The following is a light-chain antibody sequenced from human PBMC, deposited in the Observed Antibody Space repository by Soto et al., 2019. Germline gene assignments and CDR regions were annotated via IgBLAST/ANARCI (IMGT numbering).Light chain of an antibody. J-gene: IGKJ2*01. Sequence: DIVMTHSPLSQPVTPGEPASISCRSSQSLLHSNGYNYLAWYLQKPGQSPQLLIYLGSYRASGDPDRFSGSGSGTDFTLKISRVEAEDVGVYYCVQGLQTFYTFGQGTKLVIK. CDR2: LGS. CDR3: VQGLQTFYT. V-gene: IGKV2-28*01. CDR1: QSLLHSNGYNY.